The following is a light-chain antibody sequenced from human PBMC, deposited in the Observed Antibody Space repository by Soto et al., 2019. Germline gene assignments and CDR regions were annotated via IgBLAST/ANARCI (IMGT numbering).Light chain of an antibody. CDR2: KAS. V-gene: IGKV1-5*03. CDR1: QSIRSW. CDR3: QEFNGYSRT. Sequence: DIQMTQSPSTLSASVGDRVTITCRASQSIRSWLAWYQQKPGKAPKLLIYKASSLQSGVPSRFSGSGSGTEFTLTISSLQPDDLATYYCQEFNGYSRTFGQGTKVEIK. J-gene: IGKJ1*01.